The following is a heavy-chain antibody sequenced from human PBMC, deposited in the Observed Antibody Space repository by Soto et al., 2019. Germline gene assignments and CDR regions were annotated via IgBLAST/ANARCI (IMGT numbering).Heavy chain of an antibody. J-gene: IGHJ6*02. CDR1: GYTFTGQY. V-gene: IGHV1-2*02. CDR2: IDPDSGDT. CDR3: ARDRGNMVAIFHHYYGMDV. D-gene: IGHD3-3*02. Sequence: ASVKVSCKASGYTFTGQYMHWVRQAPGQGLEWMGWIDPDSGDTKYAQKFQGRVTMTRDTSISTVYMELSRLKSDDTAVYYCARDRGNMVAIFHHYYGMDVWGQGTTVTVSS.